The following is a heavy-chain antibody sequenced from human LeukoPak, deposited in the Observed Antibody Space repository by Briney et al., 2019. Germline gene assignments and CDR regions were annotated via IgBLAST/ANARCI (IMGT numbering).Heavy chain of an antibody. CDR3: ARDRTVATGYSSGWYNYYYYYMDV. Sequence: ASVRVSCKASGGTFSSYAISWVRQAPGQGLEWMGGIIPIFGTANYAQKFQGRVTITADKSTSTAYMELSSLRSEDTAVYYCARDRTVATGYSSGWYNYYYYYMDVWGKGTTVTISS. CDR1: GGTFSSYA. J-gene: IGHJ6*03. V-gene: IGHV1-69*06. D-gene: IGHD6-19*01. CDR2: IIPIFGTA.